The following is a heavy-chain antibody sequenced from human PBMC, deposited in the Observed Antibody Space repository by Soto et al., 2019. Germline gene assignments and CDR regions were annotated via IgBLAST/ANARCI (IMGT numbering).Heavy chain of an antibody. CDR3: ASTIAVAGRGEYCQH. D-gene: IGHD6-19*01. Sequence: QLQLQESGPGLVKPSETLSLTCTVSGGSISSSSYYWGWIRQPPGKWMEWIGSIYYSGSTYYNPSLKSRVTISVDTSKNQFSRKLSSVTAADTAVYYCASTIAVAGRGEYCQHWGQGTLVTVSS. J-gene: IGHJ1*01. V-gene: IGHV4-39*01. CDR1: GGSISSSSYY. CDR2: IYYSGST.